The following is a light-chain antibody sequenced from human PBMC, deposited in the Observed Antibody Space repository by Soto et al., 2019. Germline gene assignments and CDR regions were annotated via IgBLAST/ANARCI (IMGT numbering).Light chain of an antibody. CDR2: DAS. CDR1: QSVSSD. V-gene: IGKV3-11*01. CDR3: QQRSKWPRGT. J-gene: IGKJ4*01. Sequence: EIVLTQSPATLSLSPGERATLSCRASQSVSSDLAWYQQKPGQAPRLLLYDASNRATGIPARFSGSGSGTDFTLTISSLQREDFAVYHCQQRSKWPRGTFGGGTKVEIK.